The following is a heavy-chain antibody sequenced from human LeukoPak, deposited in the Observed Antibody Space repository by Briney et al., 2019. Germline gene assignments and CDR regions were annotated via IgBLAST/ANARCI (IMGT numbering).Heavy chain of an antibody. CDR1: GFTFSSYA. CDR2: ISGSGGST. CDR3: AKKSQESYSVDY. D-gene: IGHD2-2*02. V-gene: IGHV3-23*01. Sequence: GGSLRLSCVGSGFTFSSYAMSWVRQAPGKGLEWVSAISGSGGSTYYADSVKGRFTISRDNSKNTLYLQMNSLRAEDTAVYYCAKKSQESYSVDYWGQGTLVTVSS. J-gene: IGHJ4*02.